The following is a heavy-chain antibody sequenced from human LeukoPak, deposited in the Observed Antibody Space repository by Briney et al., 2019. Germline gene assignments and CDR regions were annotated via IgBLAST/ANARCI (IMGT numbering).Heavy chain of an antibody. CDR1: GFIFSDYY. V-gene: IGHV3-11*01. D-gene: IGHD3-10*01. CDR3: ARDLRFGSGSYSYP. CDR2: ISSSSSKI. Sequence: GGSLRLSCAASGFIFSDYYMSWIRQAPGKGLDWVSYISSSSSKIYYADSVKGRFTISRDNAKNSLYLQMNSLRAEGTAVYYCARDLRFGSGSYSYPWGQGTLVIVSS. J-gene: IGHJ5*02.